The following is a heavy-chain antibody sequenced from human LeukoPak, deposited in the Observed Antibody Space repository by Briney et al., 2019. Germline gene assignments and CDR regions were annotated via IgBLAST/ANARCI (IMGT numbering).Heavy chain of an antibody. D-gene: IGHD1-14*01. J-gene: IGHJ6*02. V-gene: IGHV3-23*01. CDR1: GFTFSNSA. Sequence: GGSLRLSCAASGFTFSNSAMTWVRQAPGRGLDWVSAINGDGGRTYHADSVKGRFTISRDNSKNTLYLQMNSLRVEDTAVYYCAKDIKGTNYYYYGMGAWGQGTTVTVSS. CDR3: AKDIKGTNYYYYGMGA. CDR2: INGDGGRT.